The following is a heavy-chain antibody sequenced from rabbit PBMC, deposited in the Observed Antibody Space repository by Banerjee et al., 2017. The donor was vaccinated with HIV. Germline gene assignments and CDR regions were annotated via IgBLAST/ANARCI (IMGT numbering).Heavy chain of an antibody. V-gene: IGHV1S45*01. Sequence: QEQLEESGGGLVQSEGSLTLTCTASGFSFSSSYYMCWVRQAPGKGLEWIACIYAGSGGSTYYANWAKGRFTISKTSSTTVTLQMTSLTAADTATYFCARDYYDSGVAAYAYGIFGLWGQGTLVTVS. CDR2: IYAGSGGST. CDR1: GFSFSSSYY. CDR3: ARDYYDSGVAAYAYGIFGL. D-gene: IGHD6-1*01. J-gene: IGHJ3*01.